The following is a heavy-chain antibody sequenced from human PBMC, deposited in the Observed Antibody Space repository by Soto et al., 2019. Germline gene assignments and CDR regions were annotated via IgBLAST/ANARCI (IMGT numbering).Heavy chain of an antibody. CDR1: GDSVSSNSAA. CDR3: ARDDTRQLGTNYYYYYGMDV. V-gene: IGHV6-1*01. Sequence: SQTLSLTCAISGDSVSSNSAAWNWIRQFPSRGLEWLGRTYYRSKWYNDYAVSVKSRITINPDTSKNQFSLQLNSVTPEDTAVYYCARDDTRQLGTNYYYYYGMDVWGQGTTVTVSS. CDR2: TYYRSKWYN. D-gene: IGHD6-6*01. J-gene: IGHJ6*02.